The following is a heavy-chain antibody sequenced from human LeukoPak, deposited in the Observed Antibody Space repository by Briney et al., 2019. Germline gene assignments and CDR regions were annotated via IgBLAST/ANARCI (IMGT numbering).Heavy chain of an antibody. CDR1: GGSISSGSYY. CDR2: IYYSGST. CDR3: ASSTEGSGSYYTYYYYYYYMDV. Sequence: SETLSLTCTVSGGSISSGSYYWSWIRQPPGKGLEWIGSIYYSGSTYYNPSLKSRVTISVDTSKNQFSLKLSSVTAADTAVYYCASSTEGSGSYYTYYYYYYYMDVWGKGTTVTISS. J-gene: IGHJ6*03. D-gene: IGHD3-10*01. V-gene: IGHV4-39*01.